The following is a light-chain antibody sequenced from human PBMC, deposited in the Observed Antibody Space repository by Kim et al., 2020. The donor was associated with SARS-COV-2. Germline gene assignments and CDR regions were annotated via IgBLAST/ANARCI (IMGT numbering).Light chain of an antibody. J-gene: IGLJ3*02. V-gene: IGLV2-23*02. CDR1: SSDVGSYNF. CDR2: EVT. Sequence: GQSITISCTGTSSDVGSYNFVSWYQQHPGKAPKLMIYEVTKGPSGVSNRFSGSKSGNTASLTISGLQAEDEADYYCCSYAGRSTWVFGGGTQLTVL. CDR3: CSYAGRSTWV.